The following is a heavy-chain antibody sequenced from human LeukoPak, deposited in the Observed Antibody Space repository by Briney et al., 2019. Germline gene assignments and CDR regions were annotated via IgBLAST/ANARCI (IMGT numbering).Heavy chain of an antibody. CDR1: GFTFSSYG. Sequence: PGGSLRLSCAASGFTFSSYGMHWVRQAPGKGLEWVAFIRYDGSNKYYADSVKGRFTISRDNSKNTLYLQMNSLRAVYTPVYYCAKAAKTAVTTRWTFYYYYGMDVWGQGTTVTVSS. J-gene: IGHJ6*02. CDR3: AKAAKTAVTTRWTFYYYYGMDV. V-gene: IGHV3-30*02. D-gene: IGHD4-17*01. CDR2: IRYDGSNK.